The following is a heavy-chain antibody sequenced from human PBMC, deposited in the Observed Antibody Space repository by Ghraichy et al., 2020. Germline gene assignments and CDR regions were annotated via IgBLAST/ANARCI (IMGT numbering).Heavy chain of an antibody. J-gene: IGHJ6*02. CDR2: ISGSGGST. V-gene: IGHV3-23*01. D-gene: IGHD3-3*01. Sequence: GESLNISCAASGFTFSSYAMSWVRQAPGKGLEWVSAISGSGGSTYYADSVKGRFTISRDNSKNTLYLQMNSLRAEDTAVYYCAKDDYDFWSGYRAFDYYYGMDVWGQGTTVTVSS. CDR1: GFTFSSYA. CDR3: AKDDYDFWSGYRAFDYYYGMDV.